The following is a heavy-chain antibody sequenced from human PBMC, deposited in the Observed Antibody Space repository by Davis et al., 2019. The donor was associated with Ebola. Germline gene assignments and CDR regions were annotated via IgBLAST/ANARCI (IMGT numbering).Heavy chain of an antibody. J-gene: IGHJ4*02. CDR2: ISSSSSYI. CDR1: GFTFSSYS. D-gene: IGHD5-18*01. V-gene: IGHV3-21*01. Sequence: GESLKISCAASGFTFSSYSMNWVRQAPGKGLEWVSSISSSSSYIYYADSVEGRFTISRDNAKNSLYLQMNSLRAEDTAVYYCARDPGYSYGRDYWGQGTLVTVSS. CDR3: ARDPGYSYGRDY.